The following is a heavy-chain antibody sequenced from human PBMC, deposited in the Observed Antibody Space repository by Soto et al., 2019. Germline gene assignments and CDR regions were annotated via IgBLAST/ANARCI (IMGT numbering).Heavy chain of an antibody. Sequence: EVQLVESGGGLVQPGGSLRLSCAASGFTFSSYWMSWVRQVPGKGLEWVANIKQDGSEKYYVDSVKGRFTLFRDNAKNSLNLQMNSLRAEDTAVYYCSRVTDYYESSGYFDYWGQGTLVTVSS. CDR1: GFTFSSYW. V-gene: IGHV3-7*01. CDR2: IKQDGSEK. J-gene: IGHJ4*02. CDR3: SRVTDYYESSGYFDY. D-gene: IGHD3-22*01.